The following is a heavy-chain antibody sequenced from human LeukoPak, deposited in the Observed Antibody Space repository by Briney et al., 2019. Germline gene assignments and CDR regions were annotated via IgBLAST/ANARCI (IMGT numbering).Heavy chain of an antibody. D-gene: IGHD3-22*01. V-gene: IGHV3-64*01. CDR2: ISSNGGST. Sequence: GGSLRLSCAASGFTFSSYAMHWVRQAPGKGLENVSAISSNGGSTYYANSVKGRFTISRDNSKNTLYLQMGSLRAEDMAVYYCARGLSYDSSGYYFDYWGQGTLVTVSS. CDR1: GFTFSSYA. J-gene: IGHJ4*02. CDR3: ARGLSYDSSGYYFDY.